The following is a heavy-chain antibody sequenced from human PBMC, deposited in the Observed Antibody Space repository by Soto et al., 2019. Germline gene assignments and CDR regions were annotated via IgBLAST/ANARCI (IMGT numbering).Heavy chain of an antibody. V-gene: IGHV4-59*06. J-gene: IGHJ5*02. D-gene: IGHD2-21*02. CDR3: VRTARQGAVAPHWFDR. CDR2: VYYTGST. Sequence: PSETLSLTCIVSGGSITSYHWSWIRQFPGKGLEWIGYVYYTGSTYYNPSLMSRLTISVDTSKNQFSLKLTSVTAAETAVYYCVRTARQGAVAPHWFDRWGQGTQVTVSS. CDR1: GGSITSYH.